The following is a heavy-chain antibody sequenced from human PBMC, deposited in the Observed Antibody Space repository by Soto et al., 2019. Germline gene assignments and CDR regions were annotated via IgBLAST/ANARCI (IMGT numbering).Heavy chain of an antibody. CDR2: INNGGST. CDR3: VRENYYYGMDV. Sequence: SGGSLRLSCAASGFTASVNLMNWVRQAPGKGLEWVSVINNGGSTDYADSVKGRFTISRDISRNTLHLQMDRLRAEDTAVYYCVRENYYYGMDVWGQGTTVTVSS. J-gene: IGHJ6*02. V-gene: IGHV3-66*01. CDR1: GFTASVNL.